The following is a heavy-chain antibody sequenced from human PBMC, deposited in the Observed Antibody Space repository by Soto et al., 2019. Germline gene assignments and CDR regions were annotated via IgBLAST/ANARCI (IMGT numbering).Heavy chain of an antibody. CDR2: IIPIFGTA. CDR3: ARNINSSSHRGWFDP. J-gene: IGHJ5*02. V-gene: IGHV1-69*13. CDR1: GGTFSSYA. Sequence: SVKVSCKASGGTFSSYAISWVRQAPGQGLEWMGGIIPIFGTANYAQKFQGRVTITADESTSTAYMELSSLRSDDTAVYYCARNINSSSHRGWFDPWGQGTLVTVSS. D-gene: IGHD6-13*01.